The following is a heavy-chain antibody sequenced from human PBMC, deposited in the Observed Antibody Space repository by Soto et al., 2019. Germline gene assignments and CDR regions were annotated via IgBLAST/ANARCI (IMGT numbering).Heavy chain of an antibody. V-gene: IGHV1-24*01. CDR2: FDPEDGET. Sequence: QVQLVQSGAEVKKPGASVKVSCKVSGYTLTELSMHWVRQAPGKGLEWRGGFDPEDGETIYAQKFQGRVTMTEDTSTDTAYMELSSLRSEDTAVYYCAPAALRGWSGSWYFDLWGRGTLVTVSS. CDR3: APAALRGWSGSWYFDL. D-gene: IGHD6-19*01. CDR1: GYTLTELS. J-gene: IGHJ2*01.